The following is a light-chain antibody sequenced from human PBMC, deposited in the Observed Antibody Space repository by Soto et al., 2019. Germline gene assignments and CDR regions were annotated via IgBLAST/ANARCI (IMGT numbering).Light chain of an antibody. Sequence: DIQMTQSPSSLSASVGDRVTITCRASESVTNRLAWYQQKPGKAPKLLIYEASSVESGVQSRFSGSGSGTEFTLNISSLQPDDFATYDCQQYNSYRTFGQGTKVEMK. CDR1: ESVTNR. J-gene: IGKJ1*01. V-gene: IGKV1-5*03. CDR2: EAS. CDR3: QQYNSYRT.